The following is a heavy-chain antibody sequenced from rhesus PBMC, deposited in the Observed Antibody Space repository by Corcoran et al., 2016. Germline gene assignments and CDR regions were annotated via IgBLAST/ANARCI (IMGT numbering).Heavy chain of an antibody. V-gene: IGHV4-160*01. J-gene: IGHJ4*01. D-gene: IGHD6-13*01. CDR3: ARDVGSWSPYFDY. CDR1: GGSISSNY. Sequence: QVQLQQWGEGLVKPSETLSLTCAVYGGSISSNYWSWIRQPPGKGLEWIGRIRSGGCTNYNTSLQRLVTISVDTSKNQSSLELSSVTAADTAVYYCARDVGSWSPYFDYWGQGVLVTVSS. CDR2: IRSGGCT.